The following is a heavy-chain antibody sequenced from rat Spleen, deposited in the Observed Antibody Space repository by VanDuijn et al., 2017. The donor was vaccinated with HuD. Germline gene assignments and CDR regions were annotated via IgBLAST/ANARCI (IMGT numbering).Heavy chain of an antibody. V-gene: IGHV5S10*01. CDR3: AVSGYGY. D-gene: IGHD4-3*01. Sequence: EVQLVESGGGLVQPGNSLKLSCVVSGFTFSDYAMAWVRQSPKKGLEWVATIIYDGSSTYYRDSVKGRFTISRDNAENTVYLQMNSLRSEDTATYYCAVSGYGYWGQGVMVTVSS. CDR1: GFTFSDYA. CDR2: IIYDGSST. J-gene: IGHJ2*01.